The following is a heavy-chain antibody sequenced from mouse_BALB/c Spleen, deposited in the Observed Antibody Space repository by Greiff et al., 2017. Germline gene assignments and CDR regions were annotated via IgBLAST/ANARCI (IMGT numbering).Heavy chain of an antibody. V-gene: IGHV1S126*01. Sequence: QVQLQQSGPQLVRPGASVKISCKASGYSFTSYWMHWVKQRPGQGLEWIGMIDPSDSETRLNQKFKDKATLTVDKSSSTAYMQLSSPTSEDSAVYYCARSWDRGTHYYAMDYWGQGTSVTVSS. CDR1: GYSFTSYW. J-gene: IGHJ4*01. D-gene: IGHD4-1*01. CDR2: IDPSDSET. CDR3: ARSWDRGTHYYAMDY.